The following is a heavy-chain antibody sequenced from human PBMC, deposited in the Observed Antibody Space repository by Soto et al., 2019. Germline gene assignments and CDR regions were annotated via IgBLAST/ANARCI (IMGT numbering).Heavy chain of an antibody. CDR1: GFTFSSYW. D-gene: IGHD2-15*01. Sequence: EVQLVESGGGLVQPGGSLRLSCAASGFTFSSYWMHWVRQAPGKGLVWVSRINSDGSSTSYADSVKGRFTISRDNAKNTLYRQMNSLRAEDTAVYYCVRTSVVVAAATREDYWGQGTLVTVSS. V-gene: IGHV3-74*01. J-gene: IGHJ4*02. CDR3: VRTSVVVAAATREDY. CDR2: INSDGSST.